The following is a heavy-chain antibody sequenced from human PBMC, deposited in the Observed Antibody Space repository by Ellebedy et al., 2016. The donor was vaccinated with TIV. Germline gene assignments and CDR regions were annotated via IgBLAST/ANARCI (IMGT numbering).Heavy chain of an antibody. J-gene: IGHJ4*02. Sequence: ASVKVSCKVSGYTLTELSMHWVRQAPGKGLEWMGGFDPEDGGTIYAQKFQGRVTMTEDTSTDTAYMELSSLRSEDTAVYYCATVYDSSGYHFDYWGQGTLVTVSS. CDR1: GYTLTELS. CDR3: ATVYDSSGYHFDY. CDR2: FDPEDGGT. D-gene: IGHD3-22*01. V-gene: IGHV1-24*01.